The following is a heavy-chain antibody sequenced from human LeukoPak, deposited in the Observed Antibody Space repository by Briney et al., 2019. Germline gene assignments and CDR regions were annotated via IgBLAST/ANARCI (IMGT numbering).Heavy chain of an antibody. D-gene: IGHD3-3*02. V-gene: IGHV3-72*01. J-gene: IGHJ4*02. CDR3: TRHFFSE. CDR2: SRNRADSYTR. CDR1: GFIISDHY. Sequence: PGGSLRLSCAASGFIISDHYMDWVRQAPGKGLEWVGRSRNRADSYTRYYAASVKGRFTISRDDSKNSVYLQMNSLKAEDTAIYYCTRHFFSEWGQGTLVTVSS.